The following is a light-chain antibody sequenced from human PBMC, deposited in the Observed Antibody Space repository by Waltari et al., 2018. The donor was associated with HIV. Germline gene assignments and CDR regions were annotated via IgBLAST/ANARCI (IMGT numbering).Light chain of an antibody. V-gene: IGLV2-18*02. Sequence: QSALTQPPSVSGSLGQSVTISCTGTSSDIGAYNRVSWYQQSPDTAPKLRIYEVTHRPSGVPVRFSGSKSGNSASRTISGLQADDEADYYCSSYTTSSTWVFGGGTKLTVL. CDR1: SSDIGAYNR. J-gene: IGLJ3*02. CDR3: SSYTTSSTWV. CDR2: EVT.